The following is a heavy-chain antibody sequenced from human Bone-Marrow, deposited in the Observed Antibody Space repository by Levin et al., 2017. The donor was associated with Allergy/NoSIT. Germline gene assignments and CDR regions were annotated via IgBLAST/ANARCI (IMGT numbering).Heavy chain of an antibody. V-gene: IGHV3-64*01. CDR2: ISADGESR. J-gene: IGHJ6*03. CDR1: GFTFSNFG. D-gene: IGHD2-21*02. Sequence: PGGSLRLSCAASGFTFSNFGMGWVRQVPGIGLQYVSAISADGESRFYASSIVRDRFTISRDNSNNMLYLQMGSLRSADMGVYYCARMGPERRQIEGLGCVGGDCNDYYMDVWGRGTTVTVSS. CDR3: ARMGPERRQIEGLGCVGGDCNDYYMDV.